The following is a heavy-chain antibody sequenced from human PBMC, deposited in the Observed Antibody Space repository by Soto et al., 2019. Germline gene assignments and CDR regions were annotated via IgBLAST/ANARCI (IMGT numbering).Heavy chain of an antibody. CDR3: ARGSKDSYPGSRIFDF. V-gene: IGHV3-23*01. CDR2: ISGSGGST. D-gene: IGHD3-10*01. J-gene: IGHJ4*02. CDR1: GFPFIIFA. Sequence: VGSLRISCAASGFPFIIFAVSWVRQSPGRGLEWVSTISGSGGSTYYADAVKGRFSISRDNSMGTLYLQMSSLRAEDSAVYYCARGSKDSYPGSRIFDFWGRGTLVTVSS.